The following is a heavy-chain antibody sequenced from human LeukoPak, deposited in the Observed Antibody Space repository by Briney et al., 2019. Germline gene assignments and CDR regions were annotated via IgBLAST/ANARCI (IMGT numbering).Heavy chain of an antibody. CDR1: GGSFSGYY. CDR3: AGTGCSSTSCPIRYYYYYCGMDV. Sequence: ETLSLTCAVYGGSFSGYYWSWIRQPPGKGLEWIGEINHSGSTNYNPSLKSRVTISVDTSKNQFSLKLSSVTAADTAVYYCAGTGCSSTSCPIRYYYYYCGMDVWGQGTTVTVSS. J-gene: IGHJ6*02. D-gene: IGHD2-2*01. CDR2: INHSGST. V-gene: IGHV4-34*01.